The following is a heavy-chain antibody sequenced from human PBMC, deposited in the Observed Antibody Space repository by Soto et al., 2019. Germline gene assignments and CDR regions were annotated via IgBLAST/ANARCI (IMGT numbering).Heavy chain of an antibody. V-gene: IGHV3-23*01. J-gene: IGHJ2*01. CDR1: GFTFSEFA. Sequence: EVQLLESGGGLVQPGGSLTLSCAASGFTFSEFAMNWVRQAPGKVLEWVSGISGGGDATFYADSVKGRFTISRVQSKNTVYLQMNGLRADDTAVYYCVKKIAGTTTSGAYWYFDIWGRGTLVTVSS. CDR2: ISGGGDAT. CDR3: VKKIAGTTTSGAYWYFDI. D-gene: IGHD1-26*01.